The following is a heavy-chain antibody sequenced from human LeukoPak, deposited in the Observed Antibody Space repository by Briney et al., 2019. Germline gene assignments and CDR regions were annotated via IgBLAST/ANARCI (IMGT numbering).Heavy chain of an antibody. V-gene: IGHV3-48*01. CDR1: GFTFGHYA. CDR2: ISSSSSTI. Sequence: GGSLRLSCTGSGFTFGHYALAWVRQAPGKGLEWVSYISSSSSTIYYADSVKGRFTISRDNAKNSLYLQMNSLRAEDTAVYYCARILWFGEGPMDVWGQGTTVTVSS. J-gene: IGHJ6*02. D-gene: IGHD3-10*01. CDR3: ARILWFGEGPMDV.